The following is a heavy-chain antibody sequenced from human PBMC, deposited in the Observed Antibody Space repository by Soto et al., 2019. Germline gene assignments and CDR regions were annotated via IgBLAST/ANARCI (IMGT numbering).Heavy chain of an antibody. CDR1: GGTFSSYA. J-gene: IGHJ4*02. D-gene: IGHD6-13*01. CDR2: IIPIFGTA. V-gene: IGHV1-69*13. Sequence: ASVKVSCKASGGTFSSYAISWVRQAPGQGLEWMGGIIPIFGTANYAQKFQSRVTITADESTSTAYMELSSLRSEDTAVYYCASHRYSSSQLTFDYWGQGTLVTVSS. CDR3: ASHRYSSSQLTFDY.